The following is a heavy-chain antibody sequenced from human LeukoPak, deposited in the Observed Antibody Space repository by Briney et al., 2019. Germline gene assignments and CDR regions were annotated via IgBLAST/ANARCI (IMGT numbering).Heavy chain of an antibody. Sequence: EASVKVSCKASGYTFTVYYMHWVRQAPGQGLEWMGWINPNSGGTNYAQKFQGRVTITRDTSISTAYMELSRLRSDDTAVYYCARALWSGYYYSLDYWGQGTLVTVSS. CDR3: ARALWSGYYYSLDY. CDR2: INPNSGGT. V-gene: IGHV1-2*02. D-gene: IGHD3-3*01. CDR1: GYTFTVYY. J-gene: IGHJ4*02.